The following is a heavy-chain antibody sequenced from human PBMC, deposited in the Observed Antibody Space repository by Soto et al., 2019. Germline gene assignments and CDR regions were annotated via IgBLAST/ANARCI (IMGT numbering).Heavy chain of an antibody. V-gene: IGHV3-30*09. CDR1: GFAFSTYS. CDR3: TRGDTSTWGDH. CDR2: ISYDGTKT. Sequence: QVQLVESGGGVVQPGTSLRLSCVASGFAFSTYSMHWVRQAPDKGLEWVAVISYDGTKTYYADSVRGRVAISRDNSKNTLFLQMSGLRNENTSIYYCTRGDTSTWGDHWGQGTLLSVSS. D-gene: IGHD3-16*01. J-gene: IGHJ4*02.